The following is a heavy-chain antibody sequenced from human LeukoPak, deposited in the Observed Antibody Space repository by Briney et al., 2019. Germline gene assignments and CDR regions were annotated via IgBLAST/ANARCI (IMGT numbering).Heavy chain of an antibody. CDR2: IYYSGST. CDR1: GGSISSYY. V-gene: IGHV4-59*12. J-gene: IGHJ5*02. D-gene: IGHD4-17*01. CDR3: ARYYGDYTNWFDP. Sequence: PSQTLSLTCTVSGGSISSYYWSWIRQPPGKGLEWIGYIYYSGSTNYNPSLKSRVTISVDTSKNQFSLQLSSVTAADTAVYYCARYYGDYTNWFDPWGQGTLVTVSS.